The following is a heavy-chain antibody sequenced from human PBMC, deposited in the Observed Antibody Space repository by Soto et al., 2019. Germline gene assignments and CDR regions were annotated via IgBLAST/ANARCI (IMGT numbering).Heavy chain of an antibody. CDR3: ARDPGGGMDV. J-gene: IGHJ6*02. D-gene: IGHD3-10*01. CDR1: GFTFSSYA. CDR2: ISYDGSNK. V-gene: IGHV3-30-3*01. Sequence: RLSCAASGFTFSSYAMHWVRQAPGKGLEWVAVISYDGSNKYYADSVKGRFTISRDNSKNTLYLQMNSLRAEDTAVYYCARDPGGGMDVWGQGTTVTVSS.